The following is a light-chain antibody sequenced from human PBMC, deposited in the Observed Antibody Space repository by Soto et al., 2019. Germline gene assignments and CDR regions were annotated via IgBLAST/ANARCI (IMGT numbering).Light chain of an antibody. J-gene: IGLJ1*01. V-gene: IGLV2-14*01. CDR2: EVS. CDR1: SSDVGNYKY. Sequence: QSVLKQAASGSGFPRQAIPISRTGTSSDVGNYKYVSWYQQHPGKDPKPLIYEVSNRPSGVSNRFSGSKSDNTASLTISGLQAEDEADDYCSADSSSSTRYVFGTGTKVTVL. CDR3: SADSSSSTRYV.